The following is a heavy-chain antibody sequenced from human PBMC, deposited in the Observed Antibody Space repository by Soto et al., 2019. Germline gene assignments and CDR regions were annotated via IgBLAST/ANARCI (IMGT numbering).Heavy chain of an antibody. J-gene: IGHJ4*02. D-gene: IGHD1-26*01. Sequence: QLQLQESGPGLVKPSETLSLTCTVSGGSISSSSYYWGWIRQPPGKGLEWIGSIYYSGSTYYNPSLKSRVTLSVDTSKNQFSLKLSSVTAADTAVYYCARRDWRGATFEYWGQGTLVTVSS. V-gene: IGHV4-39*01. CDR2: IYYSGST. CDR1: GGSISSSSYY. CDR3: ARRDWRGATFEY.